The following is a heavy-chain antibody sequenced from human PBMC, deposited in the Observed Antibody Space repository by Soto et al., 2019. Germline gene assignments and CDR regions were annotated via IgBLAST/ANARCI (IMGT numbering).Heavy chain of an antibody. J-gene: IGHJ6*02. CDR3: ARLGYNFWSHYHYYGLDV. CDR2: IIPIVTTP. V-gene: IGHV1-69*06. CDR1: GGTFSSYA. D-gene: IGHD3-3*01. Sequence: QVRLVQSGAEVKKPGSSVKVSCEASGGTFSSYAVTWVRQAPGQGLEWMGGIIPIVTTPNYAQKFQGRLTISGEKSTSTSYMEFSSLRSEDTGFYYCARLGYNFWSHYHYYGLDVWGQGTTV.